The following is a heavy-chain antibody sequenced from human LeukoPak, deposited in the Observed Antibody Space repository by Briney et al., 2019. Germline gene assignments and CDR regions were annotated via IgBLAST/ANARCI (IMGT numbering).Heavy chain of an antibody. Sequence: GGSLRLSCAASGFTFSNAWMNWVRQAPGKGLEWVGRIKSKTDGGTTDYAAPVKGRFTISRDDSKNTLYLQMNSLKTEDTAVYYCARETYSSGWYDWFDPWGQGTLVTVSS. V-gene: IGHV3-15*07. J-gene: IGHJ5*02. D-gene: IGHD6-19*01. CDR1: GFTFSNAW. CDR3: ARETYSSGWYDWFDP. CDR2: IKSKTDGGTT.